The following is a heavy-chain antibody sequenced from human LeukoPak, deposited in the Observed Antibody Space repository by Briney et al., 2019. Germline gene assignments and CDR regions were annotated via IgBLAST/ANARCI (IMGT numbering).Heavy chain of an antibody. CDR3: ARRRYYDFWSGYYYWYYYYGMDV. J-gene: IGHJ6*02. D-gene: IGHD3-3*01. CDR2: MNPKSGNT. CDR1: GYTFTSYD. Sequence: ASVKVSCKASGYTFTSYDINWVRQATGQGLEWMGWMNPKSGNTGYAQKFQGRVTMTRNTSISTAYMELSSLRSEDTAVYYCARRRYYDFWSGYYYWYYYYGMDVWGQGTTVTVSS. V-gene: IGHV1-8*01.